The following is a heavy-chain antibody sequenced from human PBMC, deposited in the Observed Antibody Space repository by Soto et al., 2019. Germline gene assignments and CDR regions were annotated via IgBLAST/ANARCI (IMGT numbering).Heavy chain of an antibody. CDR2: IYHGGST. CDR3: ARGCVSTSCDYSGMDV. D-gene: IGHD2-2*01. CDR1: GDSITRHGSS. V-gene: IGHV4-30-2*01. Sequence: QLQLQESGSGLVKPSETLSLTCAVSGDSITRHGSSWNWIRQRPGKGLEWIGYIYHGGSTYYNPPLKSRVTMSLDRSKNQFSLSLRFVTAADTAVYYCARGCVSTSCDYSGMDVWGQGTTVTVSS. J-gene: IGHJ6*02.